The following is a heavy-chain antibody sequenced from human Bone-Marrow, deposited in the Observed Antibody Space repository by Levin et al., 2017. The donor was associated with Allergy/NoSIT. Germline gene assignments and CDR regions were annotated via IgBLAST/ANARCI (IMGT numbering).Heavy chain of an antibody. J-gene: IGHJ4*02. CDR2: TYYRSKWYT. CDR1: GDSVSTNSAA. V-gene: IGHV6-1*01. D-gene: IGHD6-13*01. Sequence: PSQTLSLTCAISGDSVSTNSAAWNWIRQSPSRGLECLGRTYYRSKWYTHYAVSVKSRITIKQDTSKNEFSLHLTSVTPEDTAVYYCARDSVGFGYSSSWPFDYWGQGILVTVSS. CDR3: ARDSVGFGYSSSWPFDY.